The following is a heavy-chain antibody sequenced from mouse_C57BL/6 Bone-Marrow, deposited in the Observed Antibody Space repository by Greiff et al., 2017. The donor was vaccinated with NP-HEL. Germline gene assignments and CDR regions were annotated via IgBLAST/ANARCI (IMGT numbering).Heavy chain of an antibody. J-gene: IGHJ1*03. CDR2: INPYNGGT. V-gene: IGHV1-19*01. CDR1: GYTFTDYY. Sequence: VQLQQSGPVLVKPGASVKMSCKASGYTFTDYYMNWVKQSHGKSLEWIGVINPYNGGTSYNQKFKGKATLTVDKSSSTAYMELNSLTSEDSAVYYCAHYYGSSYSYFDVWGTGTTVTVSS. CDR3: AHYYGSSYSYFDV. D-gene: IGHD1-1*01.